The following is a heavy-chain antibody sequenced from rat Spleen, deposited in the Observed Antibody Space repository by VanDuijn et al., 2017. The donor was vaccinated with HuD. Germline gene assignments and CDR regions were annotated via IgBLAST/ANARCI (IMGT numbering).Heavy chain of an antibody. V-gene: IGHV5S13*01. J-gene: IGHJ2*01. CDR3: AKRGWYYFDY. Sequence: EVQLVESGGGLVQPGRSLRLSCAASGFTFSNYGMAWVRHAPKKGLEWVASITSAGGNTFYPDSVKGRFTISRDNAKSTLYLHMDSLRSEDTATYYCAKRGWYYFDYWGQGVMVTVSS. CDR1: GFTFSNYG. CDR2: ITSAGGNT.